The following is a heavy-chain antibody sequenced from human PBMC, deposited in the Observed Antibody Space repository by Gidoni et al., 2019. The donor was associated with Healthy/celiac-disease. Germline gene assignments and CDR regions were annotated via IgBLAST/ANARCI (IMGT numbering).Heavy chain of an antibody. V-gene: IGHV3-48*02. Sequence: EVQLVESGGGWVQPGGSLRLSCAASGFTFSSDSMNWVRQAPGKGLECVSYISSSSSTIYYADSVKGRFTISRDNAKNSLYLQMNSLRDEDTAVYYCAREVTMIVVVNNGLGSDAFDIWGQGTMVTVSS. CDR3: AREVTMIVVVNNGLGSDAFDI. D-gene: IGHD3-22*01. CDR1: GFTFSSDS. CDR2: ISSSSSTI. J-gene: IGHJ3*02.